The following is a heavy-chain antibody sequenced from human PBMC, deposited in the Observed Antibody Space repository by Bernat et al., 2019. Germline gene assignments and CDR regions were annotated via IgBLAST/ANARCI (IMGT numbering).Heavy chain of an antibody. J-gene: IGHJ4*02. Sequence: VQLVESGGGLVKPGGSLRLSCAASGFTFSSYAMHWVRQAPGKGLEWVAVISYDGSNKYYADSVKGRFTISRDNSKNTLYLQMNSLRAEDTAVYYCARDRSLISFLGPRPSDYWGQGTLVTVSS. CDR1: GFTFSSYA. D-gene: IGHD6-6*01. V-gene: IGHV3-30-3*01. CDR3: ARDRSLISFLGPRPSDY. CDR2: ISYDGSNK.